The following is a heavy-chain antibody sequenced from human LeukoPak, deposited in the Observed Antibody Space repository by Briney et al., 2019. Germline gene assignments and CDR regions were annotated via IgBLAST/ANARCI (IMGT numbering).Heavy chain of an antibody. CDR2: MFISGSA. Sequence: SETLSLTCSVSGGSIDSYSWSWIRQPAGKGLEWIGRMFISGSANHNPSLKSRVTLSVDTSKNQFSLKLSSMTAADTAVYYCARERGSVESQSYFDYWGQGALVTVSS. CDR3: ARERGSVESQSYFDY. J-gene: IGHJ4*02. D-gene: IGHD2-21*01. V-gene: IGHV4-4*07. CDR1: GGSIDSYS.